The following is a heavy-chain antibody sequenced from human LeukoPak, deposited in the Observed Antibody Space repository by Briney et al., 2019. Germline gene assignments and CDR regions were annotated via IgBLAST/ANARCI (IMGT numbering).Heavy chain of an antibody. CDR3: ARGVATYQLLFVYYYYYYMDV. Sequence: SETLSLTCAVSGGSISSGGYSWSWIRQPPGKGLEWIGYIYYSGSTYYNPSLKSRVTISVDTSKNQFSLKLSSVTAADTAVYYCARGVATYQLLFVYYYYYYMDVWGKGTTVTVSS. V-gene: IGHV4-30-4*07. CDR2: IYYSGST. J-gene: IGHJ6*03. CDR1: GGSISSGGYS. D-gene: IGHD2-2*01.